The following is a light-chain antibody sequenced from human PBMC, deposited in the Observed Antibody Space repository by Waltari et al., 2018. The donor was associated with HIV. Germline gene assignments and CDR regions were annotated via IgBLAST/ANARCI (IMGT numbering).Light chain of an antibody. CDR2: KNN. Sequence: QSVVTQPPPASATSGQRVTISCSGSDSNTGSNYVYWYQDLPGPAPKLLIYKNNQRSSGVPDRFSGSKSDTSASLAIRGLRSEYEADYYCASWYDNLNSWVFGGGTNLTVL. CDR3: ASWYDNLNSWV. CDR1: DSNTGSNY. J-gene: IGLJ3*02. V-gene: IGLV1-47*01.